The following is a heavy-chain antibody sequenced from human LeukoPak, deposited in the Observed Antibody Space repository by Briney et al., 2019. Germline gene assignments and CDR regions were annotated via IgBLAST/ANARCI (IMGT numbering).Heavy chain of an antibody. Sequence: SETLSLTCAVYGGPFSNYYWSWIRQSPGKGLEWIGEINDSGTINYNPSLMSRVTISVDKSKNQFSLKLSSVTAADTAVYYCARRWNYGRNYYIDVWGKGATVSASS. CDR1: GGPFSNYY. J-gene: IGHJ6*03. CDR2: INDSGTI. CDR3: ARRWNYGRNYYIDV. D-gene: IGHD1-7*01. V-gene: IGHV4-34*01.